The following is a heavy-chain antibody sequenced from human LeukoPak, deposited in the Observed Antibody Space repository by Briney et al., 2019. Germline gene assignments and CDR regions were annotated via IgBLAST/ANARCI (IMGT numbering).Heavy chain of an antibody. J-gene: IGHJ4*02. D-gene: IGHD2-2*01. CDR1: GFTFSSYW. CDR2: MKQDGSEK. V-gene: IGHV3-7*01. CDR3: ARRGGCSSTSCYYFDY. Sequence: GGSLRLSCAASGFTFSSYWMSWVRQAPGKGLEWVANMKQDGSEKYYVDSVKGRFTISRDNAKNSLYLQMNSLRAEDTAVYYCARRGGCSSTSCYYFDYWGQGTLVTVSS.